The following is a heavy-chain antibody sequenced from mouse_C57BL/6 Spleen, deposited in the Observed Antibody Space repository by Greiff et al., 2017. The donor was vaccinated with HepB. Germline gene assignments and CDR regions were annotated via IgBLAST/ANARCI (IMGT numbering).Heavy chain of an antibody. Sequence: EVKLQESGGGLVKPGGSLKLSCAASGFTFSSYAMSWVRQTPEKRLEWVATISDGGSYTYYPDNVKGRFTISRDNAKNNLYLQMSHLKSEDTAMYYCARGGYPVVYFDVWGTGTTVTVSS. CDR1: GFTFSSYA. CDR3: ARGGYPVVYFDV. D-gene: IGHD1-1*01. V-gene: IGHV5-4*03. J-gene: IGHJ1*03. CDR2: ISDGGSYT.